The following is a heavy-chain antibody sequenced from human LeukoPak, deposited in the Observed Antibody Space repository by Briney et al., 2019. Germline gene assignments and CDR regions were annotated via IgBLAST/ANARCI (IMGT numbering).Heavy chain of an antibody. CDR3: ARGGNYYDSSGYSDVPYYFDY. CDR2: IYHSGST. J-gene: IGHJ4*02. D-gene: IGHD3-22*01. V-gene: IGHV4-30-2*01. CDR1: GGSISSGGYS. Sequence: PSQTPSLTCAVSGGSISSGGYSWSWIRQPPGKGLEWIGYIYHSGSTYYNPSLKSRVTISVDRSKNQFSLKLSSVTAADTAVYYCARGGNYYDSSGYSDVPYYFDYWGQGTLVTVSS.